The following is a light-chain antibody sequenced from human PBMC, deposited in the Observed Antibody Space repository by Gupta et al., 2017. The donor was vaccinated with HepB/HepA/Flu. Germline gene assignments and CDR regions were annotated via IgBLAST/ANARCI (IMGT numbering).Light chain of an antibody. Sequence: DIQLMHHPPSLSASVGDRVTITCQASEGINNYLHWFQQKPGKAPKLLISNASNLQEGVPSRFSGTGSGKDFTFTISSLQPEDVATYYCQQTYCALLTFGGGTKVEIK. V-gene: IGKV1-39*01. J-gene: IGKJ4*01. CDR1: EGINNY. CDR2: NAS. CDR3: QQTYCALLT.